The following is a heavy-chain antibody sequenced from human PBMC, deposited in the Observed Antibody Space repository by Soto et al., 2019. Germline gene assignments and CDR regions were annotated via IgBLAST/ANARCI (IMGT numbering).Heavy chain of an antibody. CDR3: ARWNWNRYYFDY. V-gene: IGHV3-13*01. CDR1: GFTFSSYD. CDR2: IGTAGDT. Sequence: GGSLRLSCAASGFTFSSYDMHWVRQATGKGLEWVSAIGTAGDTYYPGSVKGRFTISRENAKNSLYLQMNSLRAGDTAVYYCARWNWNRYYFDYWGQGTRVTVAS. D-gene: IGHD1-1*01. J-gene: IGHJ4*02.